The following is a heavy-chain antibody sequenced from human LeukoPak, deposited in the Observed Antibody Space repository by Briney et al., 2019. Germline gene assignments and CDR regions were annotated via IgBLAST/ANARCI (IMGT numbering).Heavy chain of an antibody. Sequence: GGSLRLSCAASGFTFSSYAMSWVRQAPGKGLEWVSAISGSGGSRYSADSVKGRFTISRDNAKNTLYLQMTSLSAEDTAIYYCAKEGPPNFYDSRGYYYDYWGQGIQVAVSS. V-gene: IGHV3-23*01. J-gene: IGHJ4*02. CDR1: GFTFSSYA. CDR2: ISGSGGSR. CDR3: AKEGPPNFYDSRGYYYDY. D-gene: IGHD3-22*01.